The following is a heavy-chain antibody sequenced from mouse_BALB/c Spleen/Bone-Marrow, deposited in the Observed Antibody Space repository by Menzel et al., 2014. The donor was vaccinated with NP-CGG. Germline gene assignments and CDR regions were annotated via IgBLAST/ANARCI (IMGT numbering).Heavy chain of an antibody. CDR3: ARELGVFAY. J-gene: IGHJ3*01. CDR2: INPGSGGT. V-gene: IGHV1-54*01. CDR1: GYAFTNYL. Sequence: QVQLQQSGAELVRPGTSVKVSCKASGYAFTNYLIEWVKQRPGQGLEWIGVINPGSGGTNYNEKFKGKATLTADKSSSTAYMQLSSLTSDGSAAYFCARELGVFAYWGQGTLVTVSA. D-gene: IGHD4-1*01.